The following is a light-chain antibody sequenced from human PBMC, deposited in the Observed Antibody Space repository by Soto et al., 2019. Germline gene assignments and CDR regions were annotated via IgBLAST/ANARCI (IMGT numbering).Light chain of an antibody. V-gene: IGKV3-11*01. CDR2: ATS. CDR1: QSIGNY. J-gene: IGKJ3*01. CDR3: QQRSSWPFP. Sequence: ECVSTQSPATLSLSPGEGATLSCRASQSIGNYLAWYQQKPGQAPRLLIYATSNRATGIPARFSGSGSGTDFTLTICILEPEDFAVYYCQQRSSWPFPFGPGTKVDIK.